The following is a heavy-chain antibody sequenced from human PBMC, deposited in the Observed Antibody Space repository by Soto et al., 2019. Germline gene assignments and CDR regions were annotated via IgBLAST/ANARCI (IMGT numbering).Heavy chain of an antibody. D-gene: IGHD6-13*01. V-gene: IGHV1-69*13. CDR2: IIPIFGTA. Sequence: SVKVSCKASGGTFSSYAISWVRQAPGQGLEWMGGIIPIFGTANYAQKFQGRVTTTADESTSTAYMELSSLRSEDTAVYYCARDPGYSSSWFNWFDPWGQGTLVTVSS. CDR1: GGTFSSYA. CDR3: ARDPGYSSSWFNWFDP. J-gene: IGHJ5*02.